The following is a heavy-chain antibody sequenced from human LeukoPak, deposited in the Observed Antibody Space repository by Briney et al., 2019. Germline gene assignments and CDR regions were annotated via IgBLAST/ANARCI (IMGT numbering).Heavy chain of an antibody. Sequence: GGSLRLSCAASGFTFSSYAMHWVRQAPGKGLEWVAVISYDGSNKYYADSVKGRFTISKDNSKNTLYLQMNSLRAEDTAVYYCASWKVVVVVASTESDAFDIWGQGTMVTVSS. CDR1: GFTFSSYA. CDR3: ASWKVVVVVASTESDAFDI. CDR2: ISYDGSNK. D-gene: IGHD2-15*01. V-gene: IGHV3-30*04. J-gene: IGHJ3*02.